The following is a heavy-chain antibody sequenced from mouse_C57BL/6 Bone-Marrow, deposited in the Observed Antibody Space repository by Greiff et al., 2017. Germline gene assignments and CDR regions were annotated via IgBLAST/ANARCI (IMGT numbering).Heavy chain of an antibody. CDR3: ARLRGYYGSSKRAMDY. D-gene: IGHD1-1*01. V-gene: IGHV1-72*01. CDR2: IDPNSGGT. J-gene: IGHJ4*01. CDR1: GYTFTSYW. Sequence: QVQLQQPGAELVKPGASVQLSCQASGYTFTSYWLHWVKQRPGRGREWIGRIDPNSGGTKYNEKFKSKATLTVDKPSSTAYMQLSSLTSEDSAVYDCARLRGYYGSSKRAMDYWGQGTSVTVSS.